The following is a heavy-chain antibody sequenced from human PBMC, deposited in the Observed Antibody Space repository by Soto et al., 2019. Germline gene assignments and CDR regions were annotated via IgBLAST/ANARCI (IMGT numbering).Heavy chain of an antibody. J-gene: IGHJ6*03. D-gene: IGHD3-3*01. CDR1: GGSISSYY. V-gene: IGHV4-59*08. CDR2: IYYSGST. Sequence: SETLSLTCTVSGGSISSYYWSWIRQPPGKGLEWIGYIYYSGSTNYNPSLKSRVTISVDTSKNQFSLKLSSVTAADTAVYYCARLGRDFWSGYYYYYMDVWGKGTTVTVS. CDR3: ARLGRDFWSGYYYYYMDV.